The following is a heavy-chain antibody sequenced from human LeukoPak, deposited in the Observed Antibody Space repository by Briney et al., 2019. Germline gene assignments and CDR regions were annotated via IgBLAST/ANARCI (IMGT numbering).Heavy chain of an antibody. CDR2: IYFSGST. CDR3: TTSAGEWELLRGGDYFDY. D-gene: IGHD1-26*01. J-gene: IGHJ4*02. CDR1: GGSISSDGYY. V-gene: IGHV4-31*03. Sequence: SETLSLTCTVSGGSISSDGYYWTWIRQHPGKGLEWIGYIYFSGSTYYNPSLKSRLTISVDPSKNQFSLKLTSVTAADTAVYYCTTSAGEWELLRGGDYFDYWGQGTLVTVSS.